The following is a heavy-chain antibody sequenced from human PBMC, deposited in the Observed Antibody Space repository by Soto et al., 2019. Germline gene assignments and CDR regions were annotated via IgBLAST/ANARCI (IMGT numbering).Heavy chain of an antibody. CDR3: ARESREYCSGGSCYSSDVDAFDI. Sequence: GASVKVSCKASGYTFTNFGISWVRQAPGQGLEWMGWISPYNGNTNYAQKFQGRVTMTADKSTSTAYMELSSLRSEDTAVYYCARESREYCSGGSCYSSDVDAFDIWGQGTMVTVSS. J-gene: IGHJ3*02. CDR1: GYTFTNFG. CDR2: ISPYNGNT. D-gene: IGHD2-15*01. V-gene: IGHV1-18*01.